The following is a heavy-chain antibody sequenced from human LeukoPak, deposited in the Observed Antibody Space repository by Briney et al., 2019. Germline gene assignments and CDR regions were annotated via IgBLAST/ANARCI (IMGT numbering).Heavy chain of an antibody. J-gene: IGHJ5*02. V-gene: IGHV4-59*11. Sequence: SETLSLTCTVSGGSISSHYWSWIRQPPGKELEWIGYSYYSGTSYYNPSLKSRVTISVDTSNNQFSLKMSSVTAADTAVYYCARYGGTSVGNGFDPWGQETLVTVSS. CDR1: GGSISSHY. CDR3: ARYGGTSVGNGFDP. D-gene: IGHD4-23*01. CDR2: SYYSGTS.